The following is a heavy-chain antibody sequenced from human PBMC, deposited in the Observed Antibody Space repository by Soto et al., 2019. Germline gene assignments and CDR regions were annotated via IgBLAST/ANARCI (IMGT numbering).Heavy chain of an antibody. J-gene: IGHJ5*02. Sequence: SCPTLVNPTETLTLTCTFSGFSLTTSGVGVGWIRQPPGKALEWLALIYWDDDERYSPSLKSRLTITKDTTENQVVLTMTNMDHIDTATYFCAHRLVSGDGWFDPWGQGTLVTVSS. CDR3: AHRLVSGDGWFDP. D-gene: IGHD1-26*01. CDR1: GFSLTTSGVG. V-gene: IGHV2-5*02. CDR2: IYWDDDE.